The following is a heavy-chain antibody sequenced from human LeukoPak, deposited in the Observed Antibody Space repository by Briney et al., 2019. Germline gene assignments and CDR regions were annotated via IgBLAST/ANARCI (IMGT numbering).Heavy chain of an antibody. Sequence: GGSLRVSCAASGFTYSSYAIHWVRQAPGKGLEWVAVISSDGRDKHHADSVKGRFTISRDNSKNTLYLQTNSLRAEDTAVYYWARDLRRIAAYYFDYWGQGTLVTVSS. CDR2: ISSDGRDK. V-gene: IGHV3-30*03. CDR3: ARDLRRIAAYYFDY. CDR1: GFTYSSYA. D-gene: IGHD6-25*01. J-gene: IGHJ4*02.